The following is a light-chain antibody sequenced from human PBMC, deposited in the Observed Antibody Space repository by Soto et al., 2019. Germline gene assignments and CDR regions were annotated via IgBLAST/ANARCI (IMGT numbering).Light chain of an antibody. CDR1: SSNIGAHYD. CDR3: GSWDSSLSAYV. V-gene: IGLV1-40*01. Sequence: QSVLTQPPSVSGAPGQRVTISCTGSSSNIGAHYDVHWYQQLPGTAPKLLIYGNSNRPSGVPDRFSGSKSGTSATLGITGFQTGDEADYYCGSWDSSLSAYVFGTGTKGTVL. CDR2: GNS. J-gene: IGLJ1*01.